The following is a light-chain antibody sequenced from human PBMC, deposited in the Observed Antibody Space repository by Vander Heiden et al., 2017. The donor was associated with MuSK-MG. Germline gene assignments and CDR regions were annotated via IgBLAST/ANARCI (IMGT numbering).Light chain of an antibody. CDR3: SSYAGSNKVL. CDR2: AID. V-gene: IGLV2-8*01. CDR1: SRDIGIYNY. J-gene: IGLJ3*02. Sequence: QSALTQPPSASGSPGQSVTISCTGTSRDIGIYNYVSWYQPHPGKAPKLMIYAIDKRPSGVPDRFSGSRSANTASLTVSGLQADDEADYFCSSYAGSNKVLFGGGTRLTVL.